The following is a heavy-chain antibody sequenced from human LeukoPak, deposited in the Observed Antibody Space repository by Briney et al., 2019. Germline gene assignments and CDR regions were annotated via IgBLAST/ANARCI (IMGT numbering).Heavy chain of an antibody. Sequence: SGGSLRLSCAASGFTFSSYSMNWVRQAPGKGLEWVSSISSSSSYIYYADSVKGRFTISRDNAKNSLYLQMNSLRAEDTAVYYCAREGSSGYYYDFQHWGQGTLVTVSS. V-gene: IGHV3-21*01. D-gene: IGHD3-22*01. CDR2: ISSSSSYI. CDR3: AREGSSGYYYDFQH. CDR1: GFTFSSYS. J-gene: IGHJ1*01.